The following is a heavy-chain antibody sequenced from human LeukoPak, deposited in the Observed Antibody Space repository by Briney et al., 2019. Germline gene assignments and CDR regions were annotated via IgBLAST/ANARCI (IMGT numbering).Heavy chain of an antibody. V-gene: IGHV3-7*04. J-gene: IGHJ4*02. D-gene: IGHD6-6*01. Sequence: GESLRLSCAASGFTFSSYWMSWVRQTPGKGLEWVANIKLDGSEKYYVDSVKGRFTISRDSARNSLYLQMNSLRAEDTAVYYCARVSSTSYYFDYWGQGTLVTVSS. CDR3: ARVSSTSYYFDY. CDR1: GFTFSSYW. CDR2: IKLDGSEK.